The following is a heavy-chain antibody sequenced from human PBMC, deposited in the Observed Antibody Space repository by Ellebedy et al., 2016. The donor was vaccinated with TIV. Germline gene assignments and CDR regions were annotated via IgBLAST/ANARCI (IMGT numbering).Heavy chain of an antibody. CDR1: GGSISSYY. D-gene: IGHD1-26*01. V-gene: IGHV4-59*01. Sequence: MPGGSLRLSCSVSGGSISSYYWTWIRQSPGKGLEWIGNIYHRGSTNYSPSLKGRITISVDTAKNEVSLNVDSVTAADTAVYFCAGGSFALDPWGQGTLVTVSS. CDR3: AGGSFALDP. CDR2: IYHRGST. J-gene: IGHJ5*02.